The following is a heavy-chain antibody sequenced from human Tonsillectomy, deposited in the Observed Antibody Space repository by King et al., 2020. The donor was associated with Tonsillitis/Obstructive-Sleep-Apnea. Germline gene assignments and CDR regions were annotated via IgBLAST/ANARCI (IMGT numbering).Heavy chain of an antibody. D-gene: IGHD3-16*01. J-gene: IGHJ4*02. V-gene: IGHV4-39*01. CDR3: GRHVGGGASYYFDS. CDR1: GGSISSSSYY. Sequence: QLQESGPGLVKPSETLSLTCTVSGGSISSSSYYWGWIRQPPGQGLEWIGSIYYSGSTYYNPSLKSRVTISVDTSKNQFSLKLSSVTAADTAVYSCGRHVGGGASYYFDSWGQGTLVTVSS. CDR2: IYYSGST.